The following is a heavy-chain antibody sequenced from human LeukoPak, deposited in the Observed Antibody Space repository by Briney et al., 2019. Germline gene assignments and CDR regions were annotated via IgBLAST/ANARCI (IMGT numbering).Heavy chain of an antibody. CDR1: GFTFSSYG. CDR2: ISGSGGST. V-gene: IGHV3-23*01. CDR3: AKASGIAAAGRDYYYYYMDV. J-gene: IGHJ6*03. D-gene: IGHD6-13*01. Sequence: GGTLRLSCAASGFTFSSYGMSWVRQAPGKGLEWVSAISGSGGSTYYADSVKGRFTISRDNSKNTLYLQMNSLRAENTAVYYCAKASGIAAAGRDYYYYYMDVWGKGTTVTISS.